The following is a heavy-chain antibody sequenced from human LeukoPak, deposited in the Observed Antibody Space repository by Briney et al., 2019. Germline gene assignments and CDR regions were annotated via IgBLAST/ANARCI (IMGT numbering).Heavy chain of an antibody. J-gene: IGHJ4*02. D-gene: IGHD2/OR15-2a*01. Sequence: GASVKVSCKASGYTFTGYDINWVRQAPGQGLEWMGWISADNTNTNYAQKLQGRVTMTTDTSTRTAYMELRSLRSDDTALYYCARAITTSGFRTDYWGQGTLVTVSS. CDR3: ARAITTSGFRTDY. CDR1: GYTFTGYD. V-gene: IGHV1-18*01. CDR2: ISADNTNT.